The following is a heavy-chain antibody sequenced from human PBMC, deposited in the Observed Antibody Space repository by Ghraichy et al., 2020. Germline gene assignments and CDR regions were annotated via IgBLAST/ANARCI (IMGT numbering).Heavy chain of an antibody. Sequence: SQTLSLTCAVYGGSFSGYYWSWIRQPPGKGLEWIGEINHSGSTNYNPSLKSRVTISVDTSKNQFSLKLSSVTAADTAVYYCARARLLPVYYYYYGMDVWGQGTTVTVSS. V-gene: IGHV4-34*01. J-gene: IGHJ6*02. CDR3: ARARLLPVYYYYYGMDV. CDR1: GGSFSGYY. D-gene: IGHD2-15*01. CDR2: INHSGST.